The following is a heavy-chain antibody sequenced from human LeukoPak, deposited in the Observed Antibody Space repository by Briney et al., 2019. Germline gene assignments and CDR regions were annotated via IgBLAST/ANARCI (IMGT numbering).Heavy chain of an antibody. V-gene: IGHV4-59*08. CDR2: IYYSGST. CDR1: GGSISSYY. J-gene: IGHJ4*02. CDR3: ARGKQLIDY. Sequence: SEALSLTCTVSGGSISSYYWSWIRQPPGKGLEWIGYIYYSGSTNYNPSLKSRVTISVDTSKNQFSLKLSSGTAANTDVYYFARGKQLIDYWGPGNLVTGSS. D-gene: IGHD6-13*01.